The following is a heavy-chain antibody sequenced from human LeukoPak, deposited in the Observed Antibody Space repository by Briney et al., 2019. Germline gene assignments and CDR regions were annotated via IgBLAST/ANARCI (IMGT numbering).Heavy chain of an antibody. J-gene: IGHJ4*02. CDR1: GGSVSSSSYY. V-gene: IGHV4-39*07. D-gene: IGHD3-10*01. CDR3: ARDKVRGVISPARPFDY. CDR2: IYYSGST. Sequence: PSETLSLTCTVSGGSVSSSSYYWGWIRQPPGKGLEWIGSIYYSGSTYCNPSLKSRVTISVDTSKNQFSLKLSSVTAADTAVYHCARDKVRGVISPARPFDYWGQGTLVTVSS.